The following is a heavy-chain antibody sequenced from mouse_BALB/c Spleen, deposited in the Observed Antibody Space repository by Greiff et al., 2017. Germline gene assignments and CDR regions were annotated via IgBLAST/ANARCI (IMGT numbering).Heavy chain of an antibody. CDR3: ARSGYYGSSYVVYWYFDV. J-gene: IGHJ1*01. CDR1: GYAFSSSW. Sequence: QVQLQQSGPELVKPGASVKISCKASGYAFSSSWMNWVKQRPGQGLEWIGRIYPGDGDTNYNGKFKGKATLTADKSSSTAYMQLSSLTSVDSAVYFCARSGYYGSSYVVYWYFDVWGAGTTVTVSS. CDR2: IYPGDGDT. V-gene: IGHV1-82*01. D-gene: IGHD1-1*01.